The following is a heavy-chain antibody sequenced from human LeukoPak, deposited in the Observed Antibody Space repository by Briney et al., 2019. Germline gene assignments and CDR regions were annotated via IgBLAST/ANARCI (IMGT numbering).Heavy chain of an antibody. CDR2: IYPGDSDT. CDR3: ARISSGWYTLFDY. Sequence: GEPLKISCKGSGYSFTSYWSGWVRQMPGKGLEWMGIIYPGDSDTRYSPSFQGQVTISADKSISTAYPQWSSLKASDTAMYYCARISSGWYTLFDYWGQGTLVTVSS. J-gene: IGHJ4*02. V-gene: IGHV5-51*01. CDR1: GYSFTSYW. D-gene: IGHD6-19*01.